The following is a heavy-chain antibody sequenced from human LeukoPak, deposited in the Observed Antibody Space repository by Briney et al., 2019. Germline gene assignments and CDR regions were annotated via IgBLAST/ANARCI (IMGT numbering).Heavy chain of an antibody. V-gene: IGHV4-59*01. J-gene: IGHJ4*02. CDR1: GGSTSSNY. D-gene: IGHD3-10*01. Sequence: PSETLSLTCTVSGGSTSSNYWSWIRQPPGKGLEWIGFMYFSGSTNYNPSLKSRVTISVDTSKNQFSLKLSSVTAADTAVYYCARSSAGSGSYYLLDYWGQGTLVTVSS. CDR2: MYFSGST. CDR3: ARSSAGSGSYYLLDY.